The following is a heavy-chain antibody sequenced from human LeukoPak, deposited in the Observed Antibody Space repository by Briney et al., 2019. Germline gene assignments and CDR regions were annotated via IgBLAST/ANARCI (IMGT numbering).Heavy chain of an antibody. V-gene: IGHV3-74*01. CDR2: INSDGSNT. J-gene: IGHJ4*02. D-gene: IGHD6-19*01. CDR3: ARVISGWTLKDY. CDR1: GFTFSSYW. Sequence: GGSLRLSCAASGFTFSSYWMHWVRQAPGKGLVWVSRINSDGSNTSYADSVKGRFTISRDNAKNTLYLQMNSLRAEDTAVYYCARVISGWTLKDYWGQGTLVTVSS.